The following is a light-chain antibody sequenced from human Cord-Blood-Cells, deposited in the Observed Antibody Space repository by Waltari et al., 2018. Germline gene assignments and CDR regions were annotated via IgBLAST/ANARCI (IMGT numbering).Light chain of an antibody. CDR1: TLGDKY. CDR2: QDS. J-gene: IGLJ2*01. Sequence: SYELTQPPSVSVSPGQTASITCSGDTLGDKYACWYQQTPGQSPVLVIYQDSKRPSGIPERFSGSNSGNTATLTISGTQAMDEADYYCQAWDSSTGVVFGGGTKLTVL. CDR3: QAWDSSTGVV. V-gene: IGLV3-1*01.